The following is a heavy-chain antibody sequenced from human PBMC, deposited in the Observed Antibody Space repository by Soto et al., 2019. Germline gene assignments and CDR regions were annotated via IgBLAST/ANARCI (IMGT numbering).Heavy chain of an antibody. J-gene: IGHJ1*01. CDR1: GECVRGYY. D-gene: IGHD3-10*01. Sequence: SESLALTCAVCGECVRGYYWSWIRQPPGKGLEWIGNIYYSGSTYYNPSLKSRVTISVDTSKNQFSLKLSSVTAADTAVYYCARVPGPWGQGTLVTVS. CDR2: IYYSGST. CDR3: ARVPGP. V-gene: IGHV4-34*11.